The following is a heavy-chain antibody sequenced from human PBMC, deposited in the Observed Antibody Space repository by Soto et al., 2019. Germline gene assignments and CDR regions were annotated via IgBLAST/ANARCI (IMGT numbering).Heavy chain of an antibody. CDR2: ISSDNGNT. Sequence: ASVKVSCKASGYTFYSHSISWVRQAPGQGLEWMGRISSDNGNTAQKFRGRVTMTTDTSTSTVYMELRNLRSDDTAVYYCARGERQQQRDYWGQGTLVTVSS. J-gene: IGHJ4*02. D-gene: IGHD6-13*01. V-gene: IGHV1-18*01. CDR1: GYTFYSHS. CDR3: ARGERQQQRDY.